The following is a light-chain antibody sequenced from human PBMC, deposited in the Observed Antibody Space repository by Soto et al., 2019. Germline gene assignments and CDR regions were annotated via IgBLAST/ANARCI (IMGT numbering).Light chain of an antibody. V-gene: IGLV8-61*01. CDR1: SGSVSSNNY. CDR2: STN. Sequence: QTVLTQEPSVSVSPGGTVTITCALSSGSVSSNNYPSWYQQTPGQAPRTLIYSTNTRSSGVPDRFSGSILGNKAALTITGAQADDESDYFCVLDMGSGVWVFGGGTKVTVL. J-gene: IGLJ3*02. CDR3: VLDMGSGVWV.